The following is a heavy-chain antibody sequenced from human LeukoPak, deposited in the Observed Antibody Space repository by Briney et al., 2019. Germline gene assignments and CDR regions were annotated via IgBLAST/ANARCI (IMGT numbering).Heavy chain of an antibody. V-gene: IGHV3-30*18. D-gene: IGHD5-24*01. Sequence: GRSLRLSCAASGFTFSSYGMHWVRQAPGKGLEWVAVRFTISRDNSKNTLYLQMNSLRAEDTAVYYCAKTRAGEMATIGAFDIWGQGTMVTVSS. CDR3: AKTRAGEMATIGAFDI. J-gene: IGHJ3*02. CDR1: GFTFSSYG.